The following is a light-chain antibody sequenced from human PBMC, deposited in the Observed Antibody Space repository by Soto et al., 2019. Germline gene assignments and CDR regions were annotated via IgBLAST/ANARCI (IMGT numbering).Light chain of an antibody. V-gene: IGKV1-9*01. CDR1: QSISSF. Sequence: DIQLTQSPSFLSASVGDRVTITCRASQSISSFLAWYQQKPGQAPNFLIYAASTMQSGVPSRFSGSGSGTEFTLTISSLQPEDFATYYCQQVNSYPLTFGGGTKVEIK. CDR3: QQVNSYPLT. J-gene: IGKJ4*02. CDR2: AAS.